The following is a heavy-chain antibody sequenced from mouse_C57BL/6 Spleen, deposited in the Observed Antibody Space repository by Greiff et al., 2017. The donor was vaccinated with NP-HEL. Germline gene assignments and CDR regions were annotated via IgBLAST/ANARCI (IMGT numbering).Heavy chain of an antibody. J-gene: IGHJ2*01. D-gene: IGHD1-1*01. Sequence: EVQLQQSGPELVKPGASVKMSCKASGYTFTDYNMHWVKQSHGKSLEWIGYINPNNGGTSYNQKFKGKATLTVNKSSSTAYMELRSLTSEDSAVYYCARWTTTHGSSFFDYWGKGTTLTVSS. CDR3: ARWTTTHGSSFFDY. CDR2: INPNNGGT. CDR1: GYTFTDYN. V-gene: IGHV1-22*01.